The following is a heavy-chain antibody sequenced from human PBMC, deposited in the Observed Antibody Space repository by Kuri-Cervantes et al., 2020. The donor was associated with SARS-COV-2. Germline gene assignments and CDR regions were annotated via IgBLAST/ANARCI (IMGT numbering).Heavy chain of an antibody. Sequence: SVKVSCKASGGTFSSYAISWVRQAPGQGLEWMGGIIPILGIANYAQKFQGRVTITADKSTSTAYMELSSLRSEDTAVYYCARVSITGTLGYYYYGMDVWGQGTTVTVSS. CDR2: IIPILGIA. V-gene: IGHV1-69*10. J-gene: IGHJ6*02. D-gene: IGHD1-7*01. CDR3: ARVSITGTLGYYYYGMDV. CDR1: GGTFSSYA.